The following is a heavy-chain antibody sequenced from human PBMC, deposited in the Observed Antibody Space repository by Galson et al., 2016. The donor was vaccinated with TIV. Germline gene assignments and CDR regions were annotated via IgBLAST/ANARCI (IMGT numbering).Heavy chain of an antibody. CDR2: IHHSGST. J-gene: IGHJ4*02. Sequence: ETLSLTCTVSGASITSYYWSWIRQPPGRELEWIGFIHHSGSTNYKPSLKSRFPVSIDTSKNQFSLQLRSATAADTAVYYCARSLVATVWGNWGYFDYWGQGTLVTVSS. CDR3: ARSLVATVWGNWGYFDY. CDR1: GASITSYY. V-gene: IGHV4-59*01. D-gene: IGHD3-16*01.